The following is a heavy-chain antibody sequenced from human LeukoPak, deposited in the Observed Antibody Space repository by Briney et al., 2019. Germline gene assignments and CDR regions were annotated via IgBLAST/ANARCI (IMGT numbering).Heavy chain of an antibody. D-gene: IGHD1-26*01. V-gene: IGHV1-2*02. CDR3: ARLLWELRATGDAFDI. Sequence: GASVKVSCKASGYTFTGYYMHWVRQAPGQGLEWMGWINPNSGGTNYAQKFQGRVTMTRDTSISTAYMELSRLRSDDTAVYYCARLLWELRATGDAFDIWGQGTMVTVSS. CDR2: INPNSGGT. CDR1: GYTFTGYY. J-gene: IGHJ3*02.